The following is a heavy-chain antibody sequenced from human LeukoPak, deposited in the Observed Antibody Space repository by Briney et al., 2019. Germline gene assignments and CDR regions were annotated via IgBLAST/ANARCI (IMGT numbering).Heavy chain of an antibody. V-gene: IGHV3-21*01. Sequence: GGSLRLSCAASGFTFSSYSMNWVRQAPGKGLEWVSSFSSSSSYIYYADSVKGRFTVSRDNAKNTLYLQVNNLRAEDTAVYYCARGPNSNWSGLDFWGQGTLLTVSS. D-gene: IGHD6-6*01. CDR2: FSSSSSYI. CDR3: ARGPNSNWSGLDF. CDR1: GFTFSSYS. J-gene: IGHJ4*02.